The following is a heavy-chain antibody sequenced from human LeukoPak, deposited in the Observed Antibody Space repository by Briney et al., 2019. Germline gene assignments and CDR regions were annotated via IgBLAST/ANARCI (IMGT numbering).Heavy chain of an antibody. CDR1: GGSISSYY. V-gene: IGHV4-59*01. J-gene: IGHJ5*02. D-gene: IGHD2-2*01. CDR3: ARSPTVTYQLLSGWFDP. Sequence: PSETLSLTCTLSGGSISSYYWRWIRQPPRKGLEWIGDIYYSGSTNYNPSLKSRVTTSLDTSKNPFSLKLSSVTAADTAVYYCARSPTVTYQLLSGWFDPWGQGTLVTVSS. CDR2: IYYSGST.